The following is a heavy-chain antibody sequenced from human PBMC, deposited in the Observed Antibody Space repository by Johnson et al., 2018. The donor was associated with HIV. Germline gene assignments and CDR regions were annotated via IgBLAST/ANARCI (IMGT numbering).Heavy chain of an antibody. CDR3: ARAKSTVVLHDAFDI. D-gene: IGHD4-23*01. Sequence: VQLVESGGGVVQPGRSLRLSCAASGFTFSAYAMYWVRQAPGKGLEWVAVVSYDGSNQYYADSVKGRFTISRDNSKKTLYLQMNSLRAEDTAVYYCARAKSTVVLHDAFDIWGQGTMVTVSS. V-gene: IGHV3-30*04. CDR2: VSYDGSNQ. J-gene: IGHJ3*02. CDR1: GFTFSAYA.